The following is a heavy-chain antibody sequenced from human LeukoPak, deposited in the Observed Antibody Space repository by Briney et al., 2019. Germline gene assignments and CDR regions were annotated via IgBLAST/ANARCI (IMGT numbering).Heavy chain of an antibody. Sequence: ASVKVSCKASGYTFTRYGMSWVRQAPGQGLEWMGWISGSNGNTNYAQKLQGRVTMTTDTSTSTAYMELRSLRSEDTAVYYCATVQKQDYDTTPYYDHWGQGTLVTVSS. CDR2: ISGSNGNT. V-gene: IGHV1-18*01. J-gene: IGHJ4*02. D-gene: IGHD3-22*01. CDR3: ATVQKQDYDTTPYYDH. CDR1: GYTFTRYG.